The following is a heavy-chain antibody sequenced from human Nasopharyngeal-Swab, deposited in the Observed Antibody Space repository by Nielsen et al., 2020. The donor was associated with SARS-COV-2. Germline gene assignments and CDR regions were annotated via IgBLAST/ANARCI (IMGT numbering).Heavy chain of an antibody. CDR2: INHSGST. J-gene: IGHJ5*02. CDR3: ARWQQLVGGLVYWFDP. Sequence: SETLSLTCTVSGDSISYSYWSWIRQLPGKGLEWIGEINHSGSTNYNPSLKSRVTISVDTSKNQFSLKLSSVTAADTAVYYCARWQQLVGGLVYWFDPWGQGTLVTVSS. CDR1: GDSISYSY. D-gene: IGHD6-13*01. V-gene: IGHV4-34*01.